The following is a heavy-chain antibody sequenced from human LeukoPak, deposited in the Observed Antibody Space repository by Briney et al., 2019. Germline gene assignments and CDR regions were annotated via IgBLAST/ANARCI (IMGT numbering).Heavy chain of an antibody. V-gene: IGHV1-2*02. CDR2: INPSSGGT. CDR3: ARLGSYDSSGYYPGYMDV. J-gene: IGHJ6*03. CDR1: GYTFTDYY. Sequence: ASVKVSCKASGYTFTDYYMHWVRQAPGQGLEWMGWINPSSGGTNYAQKLQGRVTMTTDTSTSTAYMELRSLRSDDAAVYYCARLGSYDSSGYYPGYMDVWGKGTTVTVSS. D-gene: IGHD3-22*01.